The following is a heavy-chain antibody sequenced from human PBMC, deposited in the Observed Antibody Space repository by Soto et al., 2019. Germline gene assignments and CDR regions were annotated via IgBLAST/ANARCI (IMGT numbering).Heavy chain of an antibody. J-gene: IGHJ1*01. CDR1: GFTFSSYA. D-gene: IGHD1-26*01. CDR2: ISHDGSDK. Sequence: QAQVVESGGGVVQPGRSLRLSCAASGFTFSSYAMLWCRQAPGKGLEWVAAISHDGSDKYYPDTVKSRFTISRDNSKNTLYLQMNSLRAEDTAVYSCARELGRGAYVQHWGQGTLVTVSS. V-gene: IGHV3-30-3*01. CDR3: ARELGRGAYVQH.